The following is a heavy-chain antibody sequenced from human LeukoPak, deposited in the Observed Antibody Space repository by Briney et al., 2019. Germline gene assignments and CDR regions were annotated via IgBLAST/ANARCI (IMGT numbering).Heavy chain of an antibody. Sequence: SETLSLTCTVSGGSISSYYWSWIRQPAGKGLEWIGRIYTSGSTNYNPSLKSRVTMSVDTSKNQFSLKLSSVTAADTAVYYCARGYGSGSYYSFDYWGQGTLVTVSS. D-gene: IGHD3-10*01. J-gene: IGHJ4*02. CDR1: GGSISSYY. CDR2: IYTSGST. CDR3: ARGYGSGSYYSFDY. V-gene: IGHV4-4*07.